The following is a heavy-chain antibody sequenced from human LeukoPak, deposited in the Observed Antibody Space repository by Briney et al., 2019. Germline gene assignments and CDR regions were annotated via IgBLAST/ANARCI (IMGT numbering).Heavy chain of an antibody. Sequence: PGGSLRLSCAASGFTFSSYAMHWVRQAPGKGLEWVAVISYDGSNKYYADSVKGRFTISRDNSKNTLYLQMNSLRAEDTAVYYCARDSDIDCSSTSCYTPPLSYYFDYWGQGILVTVSS. CDR1: GFTFSSYA. CDR2: ISYDGSNK. J-gene: IGHJ4*02. V-gene: IGHV3-30*04. CDR3: ARDSDIDCSSTSCYTPPLSYYFDY. D-gene: IGHD2-2*02.